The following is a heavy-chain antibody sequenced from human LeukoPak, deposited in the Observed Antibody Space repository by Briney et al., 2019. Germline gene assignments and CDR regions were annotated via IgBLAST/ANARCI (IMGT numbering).Heavy chain of an antibody. D-gene: IGHD3-22*01. Sequence: GRSLRLSCAASGFTFSSYGMQWVRQAPGKRLEWEAVISYDGSNKYYADSVKGRFTISRDNSKNTLYLQMNSLRAEDTAVYDCAKAWLFTMIFIEADWGQGTLVTVSS. CDR3: AKAWLFTMIFIEAD. V-gene: IGHV3-30*18. CDR1: GFTFSSYG. CDR2: ISYDGSNK. J-gene: IGHJ4*02.